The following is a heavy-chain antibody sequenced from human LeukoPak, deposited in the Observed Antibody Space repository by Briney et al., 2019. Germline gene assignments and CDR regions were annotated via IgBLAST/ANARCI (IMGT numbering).Heavy chain of an antibody. CDR1: GYTFTSYY. D-gene: IGHD5-18*01. V-gene: IGHV1-46*01. CDR3: ARDRRYSYGTDAFDI. Sequence: ASVKVSCKASGYTFTSYYMHWVRQAPGQGLEWMGIINPSGGSTSYAQKFQGRVTMTTDTSTSTAYMELRSLRSDDTAVYYCARDRRYSYGTDAFDIWGQGTMVTVSS. CDR2: INPSGGST. J-gene: IGHJ3*02.